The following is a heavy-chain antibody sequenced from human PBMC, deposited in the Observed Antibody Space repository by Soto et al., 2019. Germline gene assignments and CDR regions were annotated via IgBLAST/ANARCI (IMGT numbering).Heavy chain of an antibody. CDR3: AKEMLRVASYDFDY. D-gene: IGHD5-12*01. Sequence: VASVKVSCKASGYAFTSYYMHWVRQAPGQGLEWMGIINPSGGSTSYAQKFQGRVTMTRDTSTSTVYMELSSLRAEDTAVYYCAKEMLRVASYDFDYWGQGTLVTVSS. CDR2: INPSGGST. CDR1: GYAFTSYY. V-gene: IGHV1-46*01. J-gene: IGHJ4*02.